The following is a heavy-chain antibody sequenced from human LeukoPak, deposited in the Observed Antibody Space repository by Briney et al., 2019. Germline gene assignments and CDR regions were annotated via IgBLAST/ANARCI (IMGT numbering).Heavy chain of an antibody. CDR2: ISNGGTNT. D-gene: IGHD6-19*01. V-gene: IGHV3-23*01. Sequence: GGSLRLSCAASGFTFSTYAMSWVRQAPGKGLEWVSLISNGGTNTFYADYVKGRFTISRDNSKNTLYLQMTGLRAEDTAVYYCAKGRPVRTSGWYFYDYWGQGTLVTVSS. CDR1: GFTFSTYA. CDR3: AKGRPVRTSGWYFYDY. J-gene: IGHJ4*02.